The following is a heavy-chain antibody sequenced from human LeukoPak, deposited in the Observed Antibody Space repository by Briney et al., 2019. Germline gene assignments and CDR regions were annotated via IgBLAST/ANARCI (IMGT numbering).Heavy chain of an antibody. Sequence: GRSLRLSCAASGFTFDDYAMRWVRQAPGKGLEWVSGISWNGGSIGYADSVKGRFTISRDNSKNTLYLQMNTLRAEDTAVYYCAKDPRYSSGWYSVGSYYGMDVWGQGTTVTVSS. J-gene: IGHJ6*02. V-gene: IGHV3-9*01. CDR2: ISWNGGSI. D-gene: IGHD6-19*01. CDR3: AKDPRYSSGWYSVGSYYGMDV. CDR1: GFTFDDYA.